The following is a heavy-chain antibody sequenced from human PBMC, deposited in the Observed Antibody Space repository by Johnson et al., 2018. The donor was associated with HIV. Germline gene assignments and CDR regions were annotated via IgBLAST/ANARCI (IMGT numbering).Heavy chain of an antibody. V-gene: IGHV3-30*04. Sequence: VQLVESGGGVVQPGRSLRLSCAASGFTFSSYAMHWDRQAPGKGLEWVAVIRYDGSNKYYADSVKGRFTISRDNSKNTLYLQMNSLRAEDTAVYYCAREAPMTNDAFDIWGQGTMVTVSS. CDR2: IRYDGSNK. D-gene: IGHD3-22*01. CDR3: AREAPMTNDAFDI. J-gene: IGHJ3*02. CDR1: GFTFSSYA.